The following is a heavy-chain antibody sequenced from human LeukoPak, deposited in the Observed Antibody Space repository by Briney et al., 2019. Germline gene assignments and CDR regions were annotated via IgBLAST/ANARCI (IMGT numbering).Heavy chain of an antibody. D-gene: IGHD3-10*01. CDR2: ISGSGGST. J-gene: IGHJ4*02. CDR3: AKDDAWLRFGE. V-gene: IGHV3-23*01. CDR1: GFTFSSYA. Sequence: SGGSLRLSCAASGFTFSSYAMSWVRQAPGKGLEWVSAISGSGGSTYYADSVKGRFTISRDNSKNTLYLEVISLTAEDTAVYCCAKDDAWLRFGEWSQGTLVTVSS.